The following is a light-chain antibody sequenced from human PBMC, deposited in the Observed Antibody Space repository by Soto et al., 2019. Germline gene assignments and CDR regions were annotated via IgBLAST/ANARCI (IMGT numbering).Light chain of an antibody. CDR3: QQSNTWPPWT. V-gene: IGKV3-15*01. CDR2: GAS. Sequence: EIVMTQSPAALSVSPGERATLSCRASQSVSSNLAWYQQKPGQAPRLLIYGASTRATGIPARFSGSGSGTEFTLTIRSLQSEDFAVYYCQQSNTWPPWTFGQGTKVDI. J-gene: IGKJ1*01. CDR1: QSVSSN.